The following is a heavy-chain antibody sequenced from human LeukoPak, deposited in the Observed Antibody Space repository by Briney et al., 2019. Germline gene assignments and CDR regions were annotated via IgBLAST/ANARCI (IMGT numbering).Heavy chain of an antibody. J-gene: IGHJ4*02. CDR2: ISSSGSTI. Sequence: GGSLRLSCAASGFTFSSYEMNWVRQAPGKGLEWVSYISSSGSTIYYADSVKGRFTISRDNAKNSLYLRMNSLRAEDTAVYYCARLDCSSTSCYDYWGQGTLVTVSS. V-gene: IGHV3-48*03. CDR3: ARLDCSSTSCYDY. D-gene: IGHD2-2*01. CDR1: GFTFSSYE.